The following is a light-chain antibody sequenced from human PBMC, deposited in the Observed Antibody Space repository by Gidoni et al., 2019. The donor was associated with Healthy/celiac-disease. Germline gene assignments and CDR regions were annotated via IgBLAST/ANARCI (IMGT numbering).Light chain of an antibody. V-gene: IGKV4-1*01. CDR3: QQYYRTPWT. CDR2: WAS. CDR1: QSVLYSSNNKNH. J-gene: IGKJ1*01. Sequence: DIVMTQSLDALAVSLGERATSNCKSSQSVLYSSNNKNHLAWYQQKPGQPPKLLLYWASTRESGVPDRFSGSGSGTDFTLTISSLQAEDVAVYYCQQYYRTPWTFGQGTKVEIK.